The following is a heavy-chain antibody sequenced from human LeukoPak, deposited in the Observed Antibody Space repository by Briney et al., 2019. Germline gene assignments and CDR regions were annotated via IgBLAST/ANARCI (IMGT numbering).Heavy chain of an antibody. D-gene: IGHD3-10*01. V-gene: IGHV3-48*01. CDR1: GFTFSSYS. J-gene: IGHJ4*02. CDR3: ARDGTMVRGVIRDDY. Sequence: GGSLRLSCAASGFTFSSYSMNWVRQAPGKGLEWVSYISSSSSTIYYADSVKGRFTISRDNAKNSLYLQMNSLRAEDTAVYYCARDGTMVRGVIRDDYWGQGTLVTVSS. CDR2: ISSSSSTI.